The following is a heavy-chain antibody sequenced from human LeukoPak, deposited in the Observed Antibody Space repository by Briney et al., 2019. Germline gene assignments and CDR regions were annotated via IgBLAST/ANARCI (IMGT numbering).Heavy chain of an antibody. J-gene: IGHJ3*02. CDR3: ATQYFRDISILDVFTM. D-gene: IGHD3-9*01. Sequence: PSETLSLTCNVSGSTVSNRPYSWPRIRQHPGKGLEWIGYKYYSGSAKYNPSLKSRLTISIDTSKNQFFLQLSSVTAADTDTYYCATQYFRDISILDVFTMWGQGTRVTVSS. CDR2: KYYSGSA. CDR1: GSTVSNRPYS. V-gene: IGHV4-31*03.